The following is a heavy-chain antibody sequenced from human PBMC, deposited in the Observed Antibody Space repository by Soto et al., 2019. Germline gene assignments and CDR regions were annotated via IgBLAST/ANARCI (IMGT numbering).Heavy chain of an antibody. Sequence: GGSLRLSCAASGFTFSSYSMNWVRQAPGKGLEWVSSISSDRSNKYYTDSVKGRFTISRDNSKNTLYLQMNSLRAEDTAVYYCARVLGAGSIAAAGHYYYYGMDVWGQGTTVTVSS. V-gene: IGHV3-21*01. CDR3: ARVLGAGSIAAAGHYYYYGMDV. D-gene: IGHD6-13*01. CDR1: GFTFSSYS. J-gene: IGHJ6*02. CDR2: ISSDRSNK.